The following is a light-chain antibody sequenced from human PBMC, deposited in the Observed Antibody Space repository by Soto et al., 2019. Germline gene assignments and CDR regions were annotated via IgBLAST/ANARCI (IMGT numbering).Light chain of an antibody. Sequence: QSALTQPPSASGSPGQSVTISCTGTSSDVGAYDYVSWYQQHPGKAPKLMIYEINKRPSGVPDRFSCSKSGNTASLTFSGLQAEDEADDDCCSFAGSNSFPFVFGAGTKLTVL. V-gene: IGLV2-8*01. CDR2: EIN. CDR1: SSDVGAYDY. J-gene: IGLJ2*01. CDR3: CSFAGSNSFPFV.